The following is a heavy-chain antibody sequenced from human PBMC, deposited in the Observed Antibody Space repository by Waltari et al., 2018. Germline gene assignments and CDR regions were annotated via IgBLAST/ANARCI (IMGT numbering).Heavy chain of an antibody. CDR2: INHSGST. Sequence: QVQLQQWGAGLLKPSETLSLTCAVYGGSFSGYYWSWIRQPPGKGLEWIGEINHSGSTSYNPSLKSRVTISVDTSKNQFSLKLSSVTAADTAVYYCARRSSWYGDWFDPWGQGTLVTVSS. D-gene: IGHD6-13*01. CDR3: ARRSSWYGDWFDP. CDR1: GGSFSGYY. J-gene: IGHJ5*02. V-gene: IGHV4-34*01.